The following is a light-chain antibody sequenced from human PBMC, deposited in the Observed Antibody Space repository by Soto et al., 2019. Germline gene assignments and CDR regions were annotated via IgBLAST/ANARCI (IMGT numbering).Light chain of an antibody. CDR3: QNYNSAPPAGA. Sequence: DVQMTQSPSSLSASVGDRVTIACRASQGISNRLAWYQQKPGKVPKLLISAASTLQSGVPSRFXXSGSGTDFTLTISSLQPEDVATYYCQNYNSAPPAGAFGGGTKVEIK. V-gene: IGKV1-27*01. CDR2: AAS. J-gene: IGKJ4*01. CDR1: QGISNR.